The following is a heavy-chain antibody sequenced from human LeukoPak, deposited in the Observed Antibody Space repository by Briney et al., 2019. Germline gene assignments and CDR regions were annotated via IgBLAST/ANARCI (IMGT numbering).Heavy chain of an antibody. V-gene: IGHV4-4*02. CDR2: TSHRGST. Sequence: SETLSLTCSVSGGSISSTNWWSWVRQPPGKGLEWIGETSHRGSTNYNPSLKSRVTISVDKSKDQFSLKLSSVTAADTAVYYCARNAAHEYYFDYWGQGTLVTVSS. J-gene: IGHJ4*02. CDR1: GGSISSTNW. D-gene: IGHD2-15*01. CDR3: ARNAAHEYYFDY.